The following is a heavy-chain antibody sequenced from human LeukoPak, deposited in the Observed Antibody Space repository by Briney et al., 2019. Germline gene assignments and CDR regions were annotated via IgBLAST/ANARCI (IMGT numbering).Heavy chain of an antibody. J-gene: IGHJ5*02. CDR3: ARMADGGWFDP. D-gene: IGHD3-10*01. CDR2: IYTSGST. V-gene: IGHV4-4*07. Sequence: SETLSPTCTVSGGSISSYYWSWIRQPAGKGLEWIGRIYTSGSTNYNPSLKSRVTISVDKSKNQFSLKLSSVTAADTAVYYCARMADGGWFDPWGQGTLVTVSS. CDR1: GGSISSYY.